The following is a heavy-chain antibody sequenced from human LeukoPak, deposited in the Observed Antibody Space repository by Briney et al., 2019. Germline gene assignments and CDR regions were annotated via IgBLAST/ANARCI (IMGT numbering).Heavy chain of an antibody. V-gene: IGHV1-18*01. Sequence: ASAKVSCKASGYTFTSYGISWVRQAPGQGLEWMGWISAYNGNTNYAQKLQGRVTMTTDTSTSTAYMELRSLRSDDTAVYYCAHHALVPAAKRAYYGMDVWGQGTTVTVSS. CDR2: ISAYNGNT. CDR3: AHHALVPAAKRAYYGMDV. J-gene: IGHJ6*02. D-gene: IGHD2-2*01. CDR1: GYTFTSYG.